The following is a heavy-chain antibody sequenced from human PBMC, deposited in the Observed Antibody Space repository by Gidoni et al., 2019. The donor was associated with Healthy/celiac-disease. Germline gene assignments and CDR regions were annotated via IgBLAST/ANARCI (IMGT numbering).Heavy chain of an antibody. CDR1: GFTFSSSA. CDR2: ISGSGGST. CDR3: AKGLVVVVPAANDY. J-gene: IGHJ4*02. Sequence: EVQLLESGGGLVQPGGSLRLSCAASGFTFSSSAMSWVRPAPGKGLEWVSAISGSGGSTYYADSVKGRFTISRDNSKNTLYLQMNSLRAEDTAVYYCAKGLVVVVPAANDYWGQGTLVTVSS. V-gene: IGHV3-23*01. D-gene: IGHD2-2*01.